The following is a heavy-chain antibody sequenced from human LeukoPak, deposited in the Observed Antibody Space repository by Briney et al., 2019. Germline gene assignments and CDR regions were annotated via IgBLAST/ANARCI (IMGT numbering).Heavy chain of an antibody. J-gene: IGHJ6*03. Sequence: PSETLSLTCAVYGGSFSGYYWSWIRQPPGKGLEWIGEINHSVSTNYNPSLKSRVTISVDTSKNQLPLKLSSVTAADTAVYYCARARAPMVRGVPYYYYYMDVWGKGTTVTVSS. CDR3: ARARAPMVRGVPYYYYYMDV. CDR1: GGSFSGYY. V-gene: IGHV4-34*01. CDR2: INHSVST. D-gene: IGHD3-10*01.